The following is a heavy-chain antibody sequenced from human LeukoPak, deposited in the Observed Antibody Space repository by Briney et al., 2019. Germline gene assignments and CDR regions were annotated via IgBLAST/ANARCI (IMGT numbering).Heavy chain of an antibody. CDR3: ARGGHYYDSSGYPTDAFDI. Sequence: ASVTVSCKASGYTFNSYDINWVRQAPGQGLEWMGWMNPNSGNTLYAQKFQGRVTMTRNTSISTAYMELSSLRSEDTAVYYCARGGHYYDSSGYPTDAFDIWGQGTMVTVSS. J-gene: IGHJ3*02. CDR2: MNPNSGNT. V-gene: IGHV1-8*01. D-gene: IGHD3-22*01. CDR1: GYTFNSYD.